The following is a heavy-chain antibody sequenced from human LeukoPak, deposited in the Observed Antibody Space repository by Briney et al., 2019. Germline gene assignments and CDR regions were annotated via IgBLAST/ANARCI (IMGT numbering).Heavy chain of an antibody. CDR1: GYTFTSYD. J-gene: IGHJ6*02. V-gene: IGHV1-8*01. D-gene: IGHD3-3*01. Sequence: GASVKVSCKASGYTFTSYDINWVRQATGQGLEWMGWMNPNSGNTGYAQKFQGRVTMTRNTSISTAYMELSSLRSEDTAVYYCARPLKNYDFWSGYYYSIPSYYYGMDVWGQGTTVTVSS. CDR3: ARPLKNYDFWSGYYYSIPSYYYGMDV. CDR2: MNPNSGNT.